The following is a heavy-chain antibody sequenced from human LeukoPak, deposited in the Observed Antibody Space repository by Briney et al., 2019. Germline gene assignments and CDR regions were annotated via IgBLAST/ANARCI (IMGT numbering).Heavy chain of an antibody. CDR1: GFTFSSYE. J-gene: IGHJ4*02. D-gene: IGHD6-6*01. V-gene: IGHV3-30*18. Sequence: GGSLRLSCAASGFTFSSYEMNWVRQAPGKGLEWVAVISYDGSNKYYADSVKGRFTISRDNSKNTLYLQMNSLRAEDTAVYYCAKMGAAREFDYWGQGTLVTVSS. CDR2: ISYDGSNK. CDR3: AKMGAAREFDY.